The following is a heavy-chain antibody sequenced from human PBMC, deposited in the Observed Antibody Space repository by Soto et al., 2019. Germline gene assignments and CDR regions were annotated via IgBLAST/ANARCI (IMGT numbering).Heavy chain of an antibody. D-gene: IGHD3-22*01. V-gene: IGHV3-49*03. Sequence: PGGSLRLSCTASGFTFGDYAMSWFRQAPGKGLEWVGFIRSKAYGGTTEYAASVKGRFTISRDDSKSIAYLQMNSLKTEDTAVYYCTREFPTDPYYYDSSGYYYGDAFDIWGQGTMVTVSS. CDR1: GFTFGDYA. J-gene: IGHJ3*02. CDR2: IRSKAYGGTT. CDR3: TREFPTDPYYYDSSGYYYGDAFDI.